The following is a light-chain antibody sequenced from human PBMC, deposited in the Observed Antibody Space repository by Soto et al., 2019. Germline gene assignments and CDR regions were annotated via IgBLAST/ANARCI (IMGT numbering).Light chain of an antibody. CDR1: QSVFSS. J-gene: IGKJ1*01. CDR2: DPA. V-gene: IGKV3-15*01. Sequence: EIVMTQSPATLSASLGERVTLSCRASQSVFSSLAWYQQKPGQAPRLLIYDPATRPNGIPARFSGSGSGTDFTHTISSVQSEDFVGYYCQQYHSGPAFGRGA. CDR3: QQYHSGPA.